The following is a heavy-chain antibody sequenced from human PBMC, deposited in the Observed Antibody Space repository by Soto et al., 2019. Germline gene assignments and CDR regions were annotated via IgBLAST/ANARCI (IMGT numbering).Heavy chain of an antibody. CDR1: GGSISSYY. CDR2: IYYSGST. CDR3: AREKATKYYYYYYYMDV. Sequence: PSETLSLTCTVSGGSISSYYWSWIRQPPGKGLEWIGYIYYSGSTNYNPSLKSRVTISVDTSKNQFSLKLSSVTAADTAVYYCAREKATKYYYYYYYMDVWGKGTTVTVSS. V-gene: IGHV4-59*01. J-gene: IGHJ6*03. D-gene: IGHD5-12*01.